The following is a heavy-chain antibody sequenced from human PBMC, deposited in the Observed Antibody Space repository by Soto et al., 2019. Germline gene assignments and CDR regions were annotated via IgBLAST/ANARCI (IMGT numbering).Heavy chain of an antibody. CDR2: INSSSSYT. CDR1: GFTFSDYY. J-gene: IGHJ2*01. Sequence: QVQLVESGGGLVKPGGSLRLSCAASGFTFSDYYMSWIRQAPGKGLEWVSYINSSSSYTNYADSVKGRFTISRDNAKNSLYLQMNSXXAEDTAVYYCARTIVAAGGRRYFDLWGRGTLVTVSS. V-gene: IGHV3-11*05. CDR3: ARTIVAAGGRRYFDL. D-gene: IGHD6-13*01.